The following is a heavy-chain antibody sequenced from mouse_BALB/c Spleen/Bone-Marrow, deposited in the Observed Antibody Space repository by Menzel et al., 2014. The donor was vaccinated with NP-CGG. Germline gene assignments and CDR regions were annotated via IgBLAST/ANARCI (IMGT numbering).Heavy chain of an antibody. J-gene: IGHJ1*01. Sequence: EVQLQQSGGGLVKPGGSLKLSCAASGFTFSDYYMYWVRQTPEKRLEWVATISDGGSYTCYPDSVKGRFTISRDNAKNNLYLQMSSLKSEDTAMYYCARFYYYGSSYFDVWGAGTTVTVSS. CDR2: ISDGGSYT. D-gene: IGHD1-1*01. CDR3: ARFYYYGSSYFDV. V-gene: IGHV5-4*02. CDR1: GFTFSDYY.